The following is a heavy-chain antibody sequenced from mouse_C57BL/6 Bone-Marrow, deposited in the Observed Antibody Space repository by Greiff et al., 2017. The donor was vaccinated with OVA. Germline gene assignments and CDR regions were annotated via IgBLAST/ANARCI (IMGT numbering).Heavy chain of an antibody. CDR2: IYPGSGST. CDR3: ARWGLFDY. J-gene: IGHJ2*01. CDR1: GYTFTSYW. Sequence: QVHVKQSGAELVKPGASVKMSCKASGYTFTSYWITWVKQRPGQGLEWIGDIYPGSGSTNYNEKFKSKATLTVDTSSSTAYMQLSSLTSEDSAVYYCARWGLFDYWGQGTTLTVSS. D-gene: IGHD3-3*01. V-gene: IGHV1-55*01.